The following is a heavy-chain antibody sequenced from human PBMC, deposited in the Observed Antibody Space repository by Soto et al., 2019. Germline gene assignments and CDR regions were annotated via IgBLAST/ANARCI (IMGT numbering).Heavy chain of an antibody. CDR3: ARDFVTTSGNDY. J-gene: IGHJ4*02. CDR1: GFTFSSYS. Sequence: GSLRLSCAASGFTFSSYSMNWVRQAPGKGLEWVSSISSSSSYIYYEDSVKGRFTISRDNAKNSLYLQMNGLRAEDTAVYYCARDFVTTSGNDYWGQGTLVTVSS. D-gene: IGHD4-17*01. CDR2: ISSSSSYI. V-gene: IGHV3-21*01.